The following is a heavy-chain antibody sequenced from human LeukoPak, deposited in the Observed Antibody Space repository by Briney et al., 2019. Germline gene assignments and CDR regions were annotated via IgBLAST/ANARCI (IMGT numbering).Heavy chain of an antibody. CDR1: GVSISSSNSY. V-gene: IGHV4-39*01. D-gene: IGHD3/OR15-3a*01. CDR2: IYYTGNT. CDR3: ARQTGSGLFILP. J-gene: IGHJ4*02. Sequence: SETLSLTCSVSGVSISSSNSYWGWIRQPPGKGLEWIGSIYYTGNTYYNASLKSRVTISIDTSKNQFSLRLTSVTAADTAVYYCARQTGSGLFILPGGQGTLVTVSS.